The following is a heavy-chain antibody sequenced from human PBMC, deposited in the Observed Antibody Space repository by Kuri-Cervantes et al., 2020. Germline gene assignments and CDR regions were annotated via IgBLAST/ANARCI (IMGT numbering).Heavy chain of an antibody. J-gene: IGHJ6*02. D-gene: IGHD6-19*01. CDR1: GYTFTSYD. Sequence: ASVKVSCKASGYTFTSYDINWVRQATGQGLEWMGWMNPNSGNTGYAQKFQGRVTMTRNTSISTAYMELSSLRSEDTAVYYCAREGSSGWYGRGFPKYYYGMDVWGQGTTVTVSS. CDR2: MNPNSGNT. V-gene: IGHV1-8*01. CDR3: AREGSSGWYGRGFPKYYYGMDV.